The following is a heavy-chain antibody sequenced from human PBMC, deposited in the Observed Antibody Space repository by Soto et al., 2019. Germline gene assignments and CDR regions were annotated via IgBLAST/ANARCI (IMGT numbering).Heavy chain of an antibody. D-gene: IGHD4-17*01. CDR2: ISYDGSNK. Sequence: QVQLVESGGGVVQPGRSLRLSCAASGFTFSSYAMHWVRQAPGKGLEWVAVISYDGSNKYYADSVKGRFTISRDNSKNTLYLQMNSLRAEDTAVYYCARDRAEIDYGDYGGAGGQGTLVTVSS. V-gene: IGHV3-30-3*01. CDR1: GFTFSSYA. J-gene: IGHJ4*02. CDR3: ARDRAEIDYGDYGGA.